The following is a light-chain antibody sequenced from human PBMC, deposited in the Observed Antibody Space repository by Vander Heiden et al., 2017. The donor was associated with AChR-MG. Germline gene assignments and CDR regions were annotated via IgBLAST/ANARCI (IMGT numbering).Light chain of an antibody. CDR1: QSISSY. CDR3: QQTYSDFPT. J-gene: IGKJ1*01. Sequence: DFQMPQSPSSLSASIGDRVTITRRASQSISSYLNWYQQKPAKDPELLIYLASTLQTGVPSRCIGSGAGTDVTLTISAGQREDLATYYCQQTYSDFPTFGQGTKVDIK. V-gene: IGKV1-39*01. CDR2: LAS.